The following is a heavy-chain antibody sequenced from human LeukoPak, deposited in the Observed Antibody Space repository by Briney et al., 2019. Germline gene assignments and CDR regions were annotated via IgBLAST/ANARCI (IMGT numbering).Heavy chain of an antibody. CDR3: AKERMWISVYFDY. CDR1: GFTFSSYE. V-gene: IGHV3-48*03. D-gene: IGHD5-12*01. J-gene: IGHJ4*02. Sequence: GGSLRLSCAASGFTFSSYEMNWVRQAPGKGLEWISYISSSGTSIYYADSVKGRFTISRDNAKDSLYLQMNSLRAEDTAVYYCAKERMWISVYFDYWGQGTLVTVSS. CDR2: ISSSGTSI.